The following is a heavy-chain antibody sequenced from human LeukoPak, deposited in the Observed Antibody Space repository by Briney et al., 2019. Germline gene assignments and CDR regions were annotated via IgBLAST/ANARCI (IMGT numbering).Heavy chain of an antibody. V-gene: IGHV4-4*07. CDR1: GGSISSYY. CDR2: IYTSGST. CDR3: ARDHDFYSGSYYFAMDV. J-gene: IGHJ6*02. D-gene: IGHD1-26*01. Sequence: SETLSLTCTVSGGSISSYYWSWIRQPAGKGLEWIGRIYTSGSTNYNPSLKSRVTISIVTSRDQISLELSSVTAADTAAYYCARDHDFYSGSYYFAMDVWGQGTTVTVSS.